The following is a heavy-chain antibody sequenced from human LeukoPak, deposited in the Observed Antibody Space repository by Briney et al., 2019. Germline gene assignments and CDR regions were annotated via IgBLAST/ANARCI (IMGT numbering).Heavy chain of an antibody. CDR3: ARDLTRPTYGGSGVDWFDP. J-gene: IGHJ5*02. CDR2: MYVSGST. V-gene: IGHV4-61*02. Sequence: SETLSLTCTVSGGSISSSSYYWSWIRQPAGKGLEWIGRMYVSGSTSCNPSLKSRVTMSVDTSKNQFSLKLSSVTAADTAVYYCARDLTRPTYGGSGVDWFDPWGQGTLVTVSS. D-gene: IGHD3-10*01. CDR1: GGSISSSSYY.